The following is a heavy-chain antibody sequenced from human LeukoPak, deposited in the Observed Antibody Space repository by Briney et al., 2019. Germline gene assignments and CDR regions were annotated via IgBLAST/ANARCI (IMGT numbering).Heavy chain of an antibody. CDR1: GGSISSGGYY. Sequence: SETLSLTCTVSGGSISSGGYYWSWIRQHPGKGLEWIGYIYYSGSTYYNPSLKSRVTISVDTSKNQFSLKLSSVTAADTAVYYCARYYYDTSGYYLDWWGQGTLVTVSS. J-gene: IGHJ4*02. CDR2: IYYSGST. D-gene: IGHD3-22*01. CDR3: ARYYYDTSGYYLDW. V-gene: IGHV4-31*03.